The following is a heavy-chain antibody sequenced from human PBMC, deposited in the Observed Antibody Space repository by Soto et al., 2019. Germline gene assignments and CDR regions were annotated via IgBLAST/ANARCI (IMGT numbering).Heavy chain of an antibody. Sequence: QVQLVQSGAEVKKPGSSVKVSCKASGGTFSSYAISWVRQAPGQGLEWMGGIIPIFGTANYAQKFQGRVPITADESTSTAYMELSSLRTEGTAVYYCARERDSSGGKGRGGFDYWGQGTLVTVSS. CDR3: ARERDSSGGKGRGGFDY. CDR2: IIPIFGTA. J-gene: IGHJ4*02. V-gene: IGHV1-69*01. D-gene: IGHD6-25*01. CDR1: GGTFSSYA.